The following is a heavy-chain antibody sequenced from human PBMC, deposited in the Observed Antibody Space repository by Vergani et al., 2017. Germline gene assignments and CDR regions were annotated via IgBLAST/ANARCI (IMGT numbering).Heavy chain of an antibody. V-gene: IGHV4-59*01. J-gene: IGHJ4*02. CDR1: GGSISSYY. CDR3: SRDLVTVARRYFDY. D-gene: IGHD6-19*01. CDR2: IYYSGST. Sequence: QVQLQESGPGLVKPSETLSLTCTVSGGSISSYYWSWIRQPPGKGLEWIGYIYYSGSTNYNPSLQSRVTISVDTSKNQFSLKLSSVTAADTTVYYCSRDLVTVARRYFDYWGQGTPVTVSS.